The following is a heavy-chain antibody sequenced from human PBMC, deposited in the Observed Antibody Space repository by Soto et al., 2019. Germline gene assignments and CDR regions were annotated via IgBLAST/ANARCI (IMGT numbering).Heavy chain of an antibody. J-gene: IGHJ6*02. V-gene: IGHV4-34*01. Sequence: QVQLQQWGAGLLKPSETLSLTCAVYGGSFSGYYWSWIRQPPGKGLEWIGEINHSGSTNYNPSLKSRVTISVDTSKNQFSLKLSSVTAADTAVYYCARDYYYYGMDVCGQGTTVTVSS. CDR3: ARDYYYYGMDV. CDR1: GGSFSGYY. CDR2: INHSGST.